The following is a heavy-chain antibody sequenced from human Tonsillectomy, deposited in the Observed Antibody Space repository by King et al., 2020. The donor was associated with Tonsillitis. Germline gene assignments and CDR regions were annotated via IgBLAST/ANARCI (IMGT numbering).Heavy chain of an antibody. CDR3: ARVGDYGDFSIDY. CDR2: INTDGSST. V-gene: IGHV3-74*01. D-gene: IGHD4-17*01. Sequence: VQLVESGGGLVQPGGSLRLSCAASGFTFSSYWMHWVRQAPGKGLVWVSRINTDGSSTNYADSVKGRFTISRDNAKNTLYLQMSSLRAEVTAVYYCARVGDYGDFSIDYWGQGTLVSVSS. CDR1: GFTFSSYW. J-gene: IGHJ4*02.